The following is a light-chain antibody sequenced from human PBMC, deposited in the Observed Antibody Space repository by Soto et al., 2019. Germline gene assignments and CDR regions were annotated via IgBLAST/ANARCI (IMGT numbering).Light chain of an antibody. CDR2: ATS. CDR1: QGLNSY. Sequence: DIQLTQSPSLLFASVGDRVTITCRASQGLNSYLAWYQKKAGKAPQLLIYATSTLQTGVPSRFSGSGSGTEFTLTINSVQPEDFATYYCQRLNSNPLFSFGPGTTVDLK. CDR3: QRLNSNPLFS. V-gene: IGKV1-9*01. J-gene: IGKJ3*01.